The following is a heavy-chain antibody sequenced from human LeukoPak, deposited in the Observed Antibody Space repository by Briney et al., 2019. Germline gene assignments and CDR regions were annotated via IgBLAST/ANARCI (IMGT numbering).Heavy chain of an antibody. J-gene: IGHJ4*02. CDR1: GFTFSAFW. Sequence: PGGSLRLSCAASGFTFSAFWMSWVRQAPGKGLEWVASIRQDGSEQFYVDSVKGRFTISRDNAKNSLYLQMNSLRAEDTAVYYCAIDPAHRDYVDHWGQGTLVTVSS. CDR2: IRQDGSEQ. D-gene: IGHD1-14*01. CDR3: AIDPAHRDYVDH. V-gene: IGHV3-7*01.